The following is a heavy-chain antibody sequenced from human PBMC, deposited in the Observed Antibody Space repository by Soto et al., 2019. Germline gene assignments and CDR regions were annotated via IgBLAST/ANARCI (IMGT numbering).Heavy chain of an antibody. CDR1: GGTFGSYA. D-gene: IGHD3-22*01. CDR2: IIPIFGTA. J-gene: IGHJ3*02. V-gene: IGHV1-69*13. CDR3: ARDYYYDSSGYYSASAFDI. Sequence: GASVKVSCKASGGTFGSYAISWVRQAPGQGLEWMGGIIPIFGTANYAQKFQGRVTITADESTSTAYMELSSLRSEDTAVYYCARDYYYDSSGYYSASAFDIWGQGTMVTVSS.